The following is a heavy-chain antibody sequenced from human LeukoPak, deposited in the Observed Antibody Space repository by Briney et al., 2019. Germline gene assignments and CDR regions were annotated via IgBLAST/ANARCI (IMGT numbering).Heavy chain of an antibody. CDR1: GGTSSTYT. CDR3: ARVCSSTSCPPDY. J-gene: IGHJ4*02. V-gene: IGHV1-69*06. CDR2: IIPLFGTA. D-gene: IGHD2-2*01. Sequence: SVKVSCKASGGTSSTYTMSWVRQAPGQGLEYMGGIIPLFGTANYAQKFQGRVTITADKSTSTVYLELSSLRSEDTAVYYCARVCSSTSCPPDYWGQGTLVTVSS.